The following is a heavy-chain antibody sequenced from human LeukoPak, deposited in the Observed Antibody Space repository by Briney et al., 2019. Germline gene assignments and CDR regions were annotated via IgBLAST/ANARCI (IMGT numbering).Heavy chain of an antibody. CDR1: GYTFTGYY. D-gene: IGHD2-2*01. Sequence: GATVKVSCKASGYTFTGYYIHWLRQAPGQGLEWRGWINPNSGGTNYAQRFQGLVTMSRDTSITTAYMEVRRLTSDDTAVYYCARTKPPCTSCLLLDYWGQGSLVTVSS. J-gene: IGHJ4*02. V-gene: IGHV1-2*02. CDR3: ARTKPPCTSCLLLDY. CDR2: INPNSGGT.